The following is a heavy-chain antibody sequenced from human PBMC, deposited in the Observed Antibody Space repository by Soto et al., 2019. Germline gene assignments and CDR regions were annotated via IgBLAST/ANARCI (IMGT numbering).Heavy chain of an antibody. CDR3: ARDPWAADY. CDR2: IYSGGST. V-gene: IGHV3-66*01. Sequence: SLRLSCAASGFTVSTKYMCWVRQAPGKGLEWVSVIYSGGSTFYADSVRGRFTISRDNSKNTVNLQMNSLRAEDTAVYYCARDPWAADYWGQGTLVTVSS. D-gene: IGHD3-16*01. J-gene: IGHJ4*02. CDR1: GFTVSTKY.